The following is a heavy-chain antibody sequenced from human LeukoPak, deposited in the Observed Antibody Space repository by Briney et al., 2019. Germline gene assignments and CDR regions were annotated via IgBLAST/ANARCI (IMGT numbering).Heavy chain of an antibody. Sequence: SETLSLTRTVSGGAISSSSYYWGWIRQPPGKGLEWIGSIFYSGSTYYNPSLKSRVTISVDTSKNQFSLKLSSVAAADTAIYYCARGGSAFDIWGQGTMVTVSS. J-gene: IGHJ3*02. CDR2: IFYSGST. CDR3: ARGGSAFDI. V-gene: IGHV4-39*07. CDR1: GGAISSSSYY. D-gene: IGHD1-26*01.